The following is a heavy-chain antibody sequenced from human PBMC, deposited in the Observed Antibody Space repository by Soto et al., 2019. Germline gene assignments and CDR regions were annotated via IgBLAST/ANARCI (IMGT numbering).Heavy chain of an antibody. J-gene: IGHJ5*02. CDR2: IYYSGST. CDR1: GGSISSSSYY. CDR3: ASGVRYCSGGSCYCNWFDP. D-gene: IGHD2-15*01. V-gene: IGHV4-39*01. Sequence: QLQLQESGPGLVKPSETLSLTCTVSGGSISSSSYYWGWIRQPPGKGLEWIGSIYYSGSTYYNPSLKIRVTISVDTSKNQFSLKLSSVTAADTAVYYCASGVRYCSGGSCYCNWFDPWGQGTLVTVSS.